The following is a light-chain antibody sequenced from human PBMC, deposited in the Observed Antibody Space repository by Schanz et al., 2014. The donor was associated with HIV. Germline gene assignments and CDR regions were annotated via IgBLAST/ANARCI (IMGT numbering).Light chain of an antibody. CDR1: QGISTY. V-gene: IGKV1-9*01. J-gene: IGKJ2*02. Sequence: IQLTQSPSSLSASVGDRVTITCRASQGISTYLAWYQQKPGKAPNLLIYAASSLQSGVPSRFSGSGSGTEFTLTIDSLQPDDFATYYCQQYNDYSCTFGQGTKLDFK. CDR2: AAS. CDR3: QQYNDYSCT.